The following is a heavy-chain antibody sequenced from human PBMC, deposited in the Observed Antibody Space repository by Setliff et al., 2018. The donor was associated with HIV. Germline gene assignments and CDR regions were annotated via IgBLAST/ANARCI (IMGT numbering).Heavy chain of an antibody. V-gene: IGHV1-3*01. Sequence: ASVKVSCKTTGYSSTSYTMHWLRQAPGQRPEWMGWINVVTVNTKYSLKRQGRVTITRDTSATAVYMELRSLRSEDTAVYYCSRGRGLYSSGYYIDYWGQGTLVTVSS. CDR1: GYSSTSYT. D-gene: IGHD6-19*01. CDR2: INVVTVNT. CDR3: SRGRGLYSSGYYIDY. J-gene: IGHJ4*02.